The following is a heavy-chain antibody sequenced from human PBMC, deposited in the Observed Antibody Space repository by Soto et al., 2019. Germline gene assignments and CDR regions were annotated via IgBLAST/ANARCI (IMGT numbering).Heavy chain of an antibody. CDR2: ISYDGSNK. CDR1: GFTFSSYA. V-gene: IGHV3-30-3*01. D-gene: IGHD2-15*01. CDR3: ARVDGYCSGGSCGMDV. J-gene: IGHJ6*02. Sequence: SGGSLRLSCAASGFTFSSYAMHWVRQAPGKGLEWVAVISYDGSNKYYADSVKGRFTISRDNSKNTLYLQMNSLRAEDTAVYYCARVDGYCSGGSCGMDVWGQGTTVTVSS.